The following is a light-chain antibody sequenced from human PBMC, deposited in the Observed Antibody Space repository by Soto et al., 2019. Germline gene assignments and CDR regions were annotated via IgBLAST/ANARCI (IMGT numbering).Light chain of an antibody. CDR3: QQYNTYSRT. Sequence: DTQMTQSPSTLSASVGDRVTITCRASQSIDSWLAWYQQKPGEAPNLLIYRASTLESGVPSRFSGSGSGTEFTLTISSLQPDDFATYYCQQYNTYSRTFGQGTKVEIE. CDR1: QSIDSW. V-gene: IGKV1-5*03. J-gene: IGKJ1*01. CDR2: RAS.